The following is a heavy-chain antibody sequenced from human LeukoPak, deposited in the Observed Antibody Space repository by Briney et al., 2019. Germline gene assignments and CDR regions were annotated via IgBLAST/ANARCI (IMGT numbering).Heavy chain of an antibody. V-gene: IGHV1-2*02. D-gene: IGHD4-11*01. CDR2: TNPNSGVT. J-gene: IGHJ4*02. Sequence: ASVKVSCKASGYTLTDCYIHWVRQAPGQGLEWMGWTNPNSGVTNYAQKFQGRVTLTRDTPISTAYMEVSRLRSDDTAVYYCARAHMTTVTLGDYWGQGTLVTVSS. CDR1: GYTLTDCY. CDR3: ARAHMTTVTLGDY.